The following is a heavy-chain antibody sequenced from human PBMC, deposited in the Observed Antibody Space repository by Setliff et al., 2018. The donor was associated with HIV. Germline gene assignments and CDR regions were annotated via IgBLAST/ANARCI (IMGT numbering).Heavy chain of an antibody. Sequence: ASVKVSCKASGYSFPTYGIGWVRQAPGQGLEWMGWISGYSGNTEYTQNLQGRVTMTTDTSTSTAYMELRSLTSDDTAVYYCARDGYYDSSGYYKAQWAFDIWGQGTMVTVS. CDR2: ISGYSGNT. CDR1: GYSFPTYG. V-gene: IGHV1-18*01. D-gene: IGHD3-22*01. CDR3: ARDGYYDSSGYYKAQWAFDI. J-gene: IGHJ3*02.